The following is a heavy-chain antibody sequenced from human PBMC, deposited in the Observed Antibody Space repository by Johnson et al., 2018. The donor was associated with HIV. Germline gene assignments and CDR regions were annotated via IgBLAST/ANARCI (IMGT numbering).Heavy chain of an antibody. Sequence: QVQLVESGGGVVQPGRSLRLSCVASGFRFSNYGIHWVRQAPGKGLEWVAVISYDGTNKYYAESVKGRFTISRDNSKNTRYLQMNSLRAEDTAVYYCAREAGTAFDIWGQGTMVTVSS. J-gene: IGHJ3*02. CDR3: AREAGTAFDI. CDR2: ISYDGTNK. CDR1: GFRFSNYG. V-gene: IGHV3-30*19.